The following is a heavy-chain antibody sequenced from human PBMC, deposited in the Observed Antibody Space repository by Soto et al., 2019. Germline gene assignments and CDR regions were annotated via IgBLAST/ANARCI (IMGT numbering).Heavy chain of an antibody. D-gene: IGHD1-1*01. Sequence: QLQLQESGPGLVKPSETLSLTCTVSGGSISSSSYFWVWIRQPPGKGLEWIGSIYYSGSTYYNPSLKSRVTISVDTSKNQFSLKLSSVTAADTAVYYCARHDWNGVDYWGQGTLVTVSS. CDR3: ARHDWNGVDY. J-gene: IGHJ4*02. CDR2: IYYSGST. V-gene: IGHV4-39*01. CDR1: GGSISSSSYF.